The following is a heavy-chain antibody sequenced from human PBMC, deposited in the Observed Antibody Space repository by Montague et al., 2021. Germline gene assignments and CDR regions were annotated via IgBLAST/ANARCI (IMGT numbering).Heavy chain of an antibody. CDR1: GLIFSHSW. D-gene: IGHD4/OR15-4a*01. CDR2: VNPDGSQD. J-gene: IGHJ4*02. CDR3: ARNPAYGALDY. Sequence: SLRLSCAASGLIFSHSWMAWVRLPPGKGLKWVAGVNPDGSQDGYVESVKGRFAVSKDNAKNSLFLQMNSLRGDDTALYYCARNPAYGALDYWGQGTRVTVSS. V-gene: IGHV3-7*03.